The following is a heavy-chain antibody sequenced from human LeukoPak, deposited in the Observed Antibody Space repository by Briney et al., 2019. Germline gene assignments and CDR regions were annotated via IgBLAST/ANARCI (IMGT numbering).Heavy chain of an antibody. CDR2: ISGSGGST. J-gene: IGHJ5*02. CDR1: GFTFSSYA. CDR3: ARDPGAAVYNLWS. Sequence: PGGSLRLSCAASGFTFSSYAMSWVRQAPGKGLEWVSAISGSGGSTYYADSVKGRFTISRDNSQNMLYLQMNSLRVEDTAVYYCARDPGAAVYNLWSWGQGTMVTVSS. D-gene: IGHD3-10*01. V-gene: IGHV3-23*01.